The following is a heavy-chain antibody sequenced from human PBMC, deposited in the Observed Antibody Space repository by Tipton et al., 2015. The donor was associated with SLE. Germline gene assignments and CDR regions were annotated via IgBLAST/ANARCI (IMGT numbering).Heavy chain of an antibody. CDR3: ARGRGPYSSGWYWFDP. Sequence: TLSLTCTVSGGSISSGGYYWSWIRQPPGKGLEWIGEINHSGSTNYNPSLKSRVTISVDTSKNQFSLKLSSVTAADTAVYYCARGRGPYSSGWYWFDPWGQGTLVTVSS. V-gene: IGHV4-39*07. CDR2: INHSGST. CDR1: GGSISSGGYY. D-gene: IGHD6-19*01. J-gene: IGHJ5*02.